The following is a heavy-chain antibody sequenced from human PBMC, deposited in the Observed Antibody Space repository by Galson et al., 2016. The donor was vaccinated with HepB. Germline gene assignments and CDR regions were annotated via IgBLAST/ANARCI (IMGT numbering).Heavy chain of an antibody. V-gene: IGHV2-5*01. J-gene: IGHJ4*02. CDR3: AHNRDGWSGFFDS. D-gene: IGHD3-3*01. Sequence: PAPVKPTQTLTLTCTFSGFSLSPSGLGVGWIRQPPGKALEWLAITYWTDDKRYSSSLRSRLTITTDTSKTQVVLTMTNMEPADTGTYYCAHNRDGWSGFFDSWGQGTQVTVSS. CDR2: TYWTDDK. CDR1: GFSLSPSGLG.